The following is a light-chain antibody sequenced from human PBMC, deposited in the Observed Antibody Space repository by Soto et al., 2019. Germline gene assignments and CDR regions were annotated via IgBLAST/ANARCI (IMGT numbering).Light chain of an antibody. J-gene: IGKJ1*01. V-gene: IGKV1-5*03. CDR3: QQYNRYWT. CDR1: QSISSW. Sequence: DVQMNQSTSTLSASVGDRVTITCRASQSISSWLAWGQRKPGRAPKLLIYKASSLESGVPSRFSGSGSETEFTLTISSLFPDDFATYYCQQYNRYWTFGQGTKVGIK. CDR2: KAS.